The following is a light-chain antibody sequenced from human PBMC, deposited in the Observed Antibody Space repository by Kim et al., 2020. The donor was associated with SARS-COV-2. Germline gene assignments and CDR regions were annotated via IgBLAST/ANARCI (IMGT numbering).Light chain of an antibody. Sequence: VPPGERATLSCRASQSVSSNLAWYQQKPGQAPRLLIYGAATRATGIPARFSGSGSGTEFNLTISSLQSEDFVVYYCQQYNNWPGTSGQGTKVDIK. CDR1: QSVSSN. CDR2: GAA. CDR3: QQYNNWPGT. J-gene: IGKJ1*01. V-gene: IGKV3-15*01.